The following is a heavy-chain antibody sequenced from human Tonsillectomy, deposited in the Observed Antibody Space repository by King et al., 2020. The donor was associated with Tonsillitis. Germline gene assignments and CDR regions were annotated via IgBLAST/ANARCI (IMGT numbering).Heavy chain of an antibody. CDR3: ARDVGGLYYYSFDV. CDR1: GFTVSSNY. J-gene: IGHJ6*01. V-gene: IGHV3-66*01. D-gene: IGHD1-26*01. CDR2: IYSGGST. Sequence: VQLVESGGDLVQPGGSLRLSCAASGFTVSSNYMNWVRQAPGKGLEWVSVIYSGGSTYYADSVKGRFTISRDNSKNTLYLQMNSLRAEDTAVYYCARDVGGLYYYSFDVWGKGPRSPSPQ.